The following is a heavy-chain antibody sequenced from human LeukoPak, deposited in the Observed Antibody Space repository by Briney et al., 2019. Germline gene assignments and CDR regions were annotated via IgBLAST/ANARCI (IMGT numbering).Heavy chain of an antibody. V-gene: IGHV3-11*01. J-gene: IGHJ6*02. CDR1: GFTFSDYY. CDR2: ISSSGSTI. D-gene: IGHD1-26*01. Sequence: GGSLRLSCAASGFTFSDYYMSWIRQAPGKGLEWVSYISSSGSTIYYADFVKGRFTISRDNAKNSLYLQMNSLRAEDTAVHYCARDSVDSGSYYDYYGMDVWGQGTSVTVSS. CDR3: ARDSVDSGSYYDYYGMDV.